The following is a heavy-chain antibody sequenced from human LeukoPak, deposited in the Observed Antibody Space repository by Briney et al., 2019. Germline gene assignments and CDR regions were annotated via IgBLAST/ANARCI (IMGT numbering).Heavy chain of an antibody. CDR1: GFTVSSHY. V-gene: IGHV3-53*01. Sequence: PGGSLRLSCAASGFTVSSHYMSWVRQTPGKGLEWGSVIFSGGSTYYSDSVKGRFTISRDNSKNTLYLQMNSLRAEDTAVYYCARDPGGPHTVKWDAFDIWGQGTMVTVSS. J-gene: IGHJ3*02. CDR3: ARDPGGPHTVKWDAFDI. CDR2: IFSGGST. D-gene: IGHD2-2*02.